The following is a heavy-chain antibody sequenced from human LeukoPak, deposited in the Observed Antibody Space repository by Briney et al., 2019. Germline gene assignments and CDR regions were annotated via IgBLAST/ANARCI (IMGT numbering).Heavy chain of an antibody. V-gene: IGHV3-48*03. J-gene: IGHJ4*02. CDR1: GFTFSSYE. D-gene: IGHD3-3*01. Sequence: AGGSLRPSCAASGFTFSSYEMNWVRQAPGKGLVWVSYISSSGSTIYYADSVKGRFTISRDNAKNSLYLQMNSLRAEDTAVYYCAREGVYDSWDYWGQGTLVTVSS. CDR3: AREGVYDSWDY. CDR2: ISSSGSTI.